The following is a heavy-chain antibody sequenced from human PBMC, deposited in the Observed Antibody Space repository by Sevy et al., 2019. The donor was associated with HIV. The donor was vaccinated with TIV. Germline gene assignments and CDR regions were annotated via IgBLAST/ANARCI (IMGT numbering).Heavy chain of an antibody. CDR1: GLTLTTTG. CDR2: VTSDGTT. J-gene: IGHJ4*02. CDR3: AGGDTTMITDLDY. V-gene: IGHV3-23*01. D-gene: IGHD3-16*01. Sequence: GGSLRLSCAASGLTLTTTGMSWVRQAPGKGLEWVAGVTSDGTTYYVDSVRDRFTVSRDNSKNTLYLQLNSLRADDTAVFYCAGGDTTMITDLDYWGQGTLVTVS.